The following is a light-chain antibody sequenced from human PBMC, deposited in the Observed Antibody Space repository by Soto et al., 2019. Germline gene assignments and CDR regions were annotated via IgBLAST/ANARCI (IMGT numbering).Light chain of an antibody. CDR2: DAF. J-gene: IGKJ4*01. CDR3: QHRYNWPPLT. CDR1: QSVSNY. Sequence: VLTQSPATLSLSPGERATLSCRASQSVSNYLAWYQQKPGQAPRLLIYDAFNRATGIPPRFSGSGSGTDFTLTISSLEPEDFAVYYCQHRYNWPPLTFGGGTKVEIK. V-gene: IGKV3-11*01.